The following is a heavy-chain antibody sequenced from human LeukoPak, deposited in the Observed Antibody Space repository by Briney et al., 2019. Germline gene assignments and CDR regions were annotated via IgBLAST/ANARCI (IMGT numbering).Heavy chain of an antibody. CDR3: ARVGRYCSSTSCSNWFDP. Sequence: PSETLSLTCTVSVGSISSGCYYWSWIRQHPGKGLEWIGYIYYSGSTYYNPSLKSRVTISVDTSKNQFSLKLNSVTAADTAVYYCARVGRYCSSTSCSNWFDPWGQGTLVTVSS. V-gene: IGHV4-31*03. J-gene: IGHJ5*02. CDR1: VGSISSGCYY. D-gene: IGHD2-2*01. CDR2: IYYSGST.